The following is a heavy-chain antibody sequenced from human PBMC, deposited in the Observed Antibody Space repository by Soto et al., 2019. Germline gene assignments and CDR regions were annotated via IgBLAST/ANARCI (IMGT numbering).Heavy chain of an antibody. D-gene: IGHD3-22*01. CDR2: INPSGGST. V-gene: IGHV1-46*01. CDR1: GYTFTSYY. CDR3: ARETYYYDSSGYYYAY. Sequence: ASVKVSCKASGYTFTSYYMHWVRQAPGQGLEWMGIINPSGGSTSYAQKFQGRVTMTRDTSTSTVYMELSSLRSEDTAVYYCARETYYYDSSGYYYAYWGQGTLVTVSS. J-gene: IGHJ4*02.